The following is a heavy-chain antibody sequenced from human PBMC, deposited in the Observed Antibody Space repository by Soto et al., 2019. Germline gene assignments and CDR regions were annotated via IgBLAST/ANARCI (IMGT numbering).Heavy chain of an antibody. CDR3: AHSRCGGDCLRSYSSHYYYGMDV. J-gene: IGHJ6*02. CDR2: IYWDDDK. V-gene: IGHV2-5*02. CDR1: GFSLSTGGVG. D-gene: IGHD2-21*02. Sequence: QITLKESGPTLVKPTQTLTLTCTFSGFSLSTGGVGVGWIRQPPGKALEWLAPIYWDDDKRYSPSLKSRLTVTKDTSKNQVVLTTTNMDPVDTATYYCAHSRCGGDCLRSYSSHYYYGMDVWGQGTTVTVSS.